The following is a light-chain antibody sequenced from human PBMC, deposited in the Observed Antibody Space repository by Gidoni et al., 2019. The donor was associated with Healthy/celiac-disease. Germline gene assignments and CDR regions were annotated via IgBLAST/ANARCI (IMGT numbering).Light chain of an antibody. CDR3: QQSYSTPYT. CDR2: AAS. Sequence: ILLTPAPTSLSASVGDRVTIPWRASQSISRYLNWYQQKPGKAPKLLIYAASSLQSGVPSRFSGSGSGTDFTLTISSLQPEDFATYYCQQSYSTPYTFGQGTKLEIK. V-gene: IGKV1-39*01. CDR1: QSISRY. J-gene: IGKJ2*01.